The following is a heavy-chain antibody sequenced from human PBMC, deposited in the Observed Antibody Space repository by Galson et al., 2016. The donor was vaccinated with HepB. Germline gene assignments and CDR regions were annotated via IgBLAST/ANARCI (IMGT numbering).Heavy chain of an antibody. CDR1: DFSFRSYV. CDR3: ARDNTGSHGSGFDY. J-gene: IGHJ4*02. V-gene: IGHV3-23*01. CDR2: ITGGAGTT. Sequence: SLRLSCAASDFSFRSYVMAWVRQAPGKGLEWVSTITGGAGTTFYADSVKGRFSISRDNSKNSLYLQMNSLRAEDTAVYYCARDNTGSHGSGFDYWGQGTLATVSS. D-gene: IGHD2-15*01.